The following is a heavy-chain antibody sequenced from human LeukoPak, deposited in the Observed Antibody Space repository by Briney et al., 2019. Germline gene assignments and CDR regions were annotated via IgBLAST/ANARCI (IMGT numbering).Heavy chain of an antibody. CDR1: GFTFSSYG. D-gene: IGHD3-22*01. Sequence: GGSLRLSCAASGFTFSSYGMSWVRQAPGKGLEWVSAISGSGGSTYYADSVKGRFTISRDNSKNTLYLQMNSLRAEDTAVYYCAKATSVVYYYDSSGFGTTFFDYWGQGTLVTVSS. CDR3: AKATSVVYYYDSSGFGTTFFDY. CDR2: ISGSGGST. V-gene: IGHV3-23*01. J-gene: IGHJ4*02.